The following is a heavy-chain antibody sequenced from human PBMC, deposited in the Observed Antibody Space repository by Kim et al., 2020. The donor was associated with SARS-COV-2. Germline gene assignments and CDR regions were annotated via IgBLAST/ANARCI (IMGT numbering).Heavy chain of an antibody. V-gene: IGHV3-21*01. Sequence: SSDLYYADSVKGRFTISRDNAKNSLYLQMNSLRAEDTAVYYFAREEYLDYWGQGTLVTVSS. CDR2: SSDL. D-gene: IGHD6-6*01. CDR3: AREEYLDY. J-gene: IGHJ4*02.